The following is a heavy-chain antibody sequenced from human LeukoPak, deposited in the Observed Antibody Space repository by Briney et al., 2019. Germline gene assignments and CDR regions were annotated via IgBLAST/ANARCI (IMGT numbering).Heavy chain of an antibody. CDR1: GFTFSSYA. CDR2: IKEDGSET. CDR3: ARDGARHCTDGSCTVY. J-gene: IGHJ4*02. D-gene: IGHD2-15*01. Sequence: GGSLRLSCAPSGFTFSSYAMSWVRQAPGKGLEWVANIKEDGSETYYVDSVKGRFTISRDNAKNSLYLQMNSLRVEDTAVYYCARDGARHCTDGSCTVYWGQGTLVPVSS. V-gene: IGHV3-7*01.